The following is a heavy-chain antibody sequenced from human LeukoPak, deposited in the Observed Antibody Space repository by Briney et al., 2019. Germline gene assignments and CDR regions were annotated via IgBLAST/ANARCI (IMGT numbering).Heavy chain of an antibody. D-gene: IGHD6-6*01. CDR2: IYPGDSDT. V-gene: IGHV5-51*01. Sequence: GESLKISCKGSGYSFTSYWIGLVRQMPGKGLEWIGIIYPGDSDTRYSPSFQGQVTISADKSISTAYLQWSSLKASDTAMYYCARLKSIAARYNWFDPWGQGTLVTVSS. CDR1: GYSFTSYW. J-gene: IGHJ5*02. CDR3: ARLKSIAARYNWFDP.